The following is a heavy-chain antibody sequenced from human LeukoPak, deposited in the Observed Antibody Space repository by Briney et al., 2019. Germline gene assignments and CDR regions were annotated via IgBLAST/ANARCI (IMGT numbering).Heavy chain of an antibody. CDR2: IYTSGST. D-gene: IGHD6-13*01. V-gene: IGHV4-4*07. J-gene: IGHJ6*03. CDR3: ASSSWLPLNDYYMDV. CDR1: GGSISSYY. Sequence: SETLSLTCTVSGGSISSYYWSWIRQPAGKGLEWIGRIYTSGSTNYNPSLKSRVTMSVDTSKNQFSLKLSSVTAADTAVYYCASSSWLPLNDYYMDVWGKGTTVTVSS.